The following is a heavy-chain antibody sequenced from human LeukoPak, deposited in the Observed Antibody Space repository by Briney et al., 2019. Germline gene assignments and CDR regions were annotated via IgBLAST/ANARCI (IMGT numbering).Heavy chain of an antibody. CDR2: ITPIFGTA. CDR1: RGTFSSYA. V-gene: IGHV1-69*05. Sequence: SVKVSCKASRGTFSSYAISWVRQAPGQGLEWMGRITPIFGTANYAQKFQGRVTITTDESTSTAYMELSSLRSEDTAVYYCARVSRGIAVAADDFDYWGQGTLVTVSS. CDR3: ARVSRGIAVAADDFDY. J-gene: IGHJ4*02. D-gene: IGHD6-19*01.